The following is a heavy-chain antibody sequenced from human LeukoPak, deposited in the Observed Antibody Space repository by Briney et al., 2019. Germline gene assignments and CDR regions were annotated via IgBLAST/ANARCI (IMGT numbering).Heavy chain of an antibody. CDR3: ANRGSGSWDY. V-gene: IGHV3-23*01. Sequence: PGGSLRLSCAASGFTFSSYSMNWVRRAPGKGLEWVSAISGSGGSTYYADSVKGRFTISRDNSKNTLYLQMNSLRAEDTAVYYCANRGSGSWDYWGQGTLVTVSS. CDR1: GFTFSSYS. D-gene: IGHD3-10*01. CDR2: ISGSGGST. J-gene: IGHJ4*02.